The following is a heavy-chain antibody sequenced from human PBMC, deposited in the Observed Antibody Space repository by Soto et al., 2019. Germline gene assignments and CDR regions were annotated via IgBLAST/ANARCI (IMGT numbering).Heavy chain of an antibody. J-gene: IGHJ4*02. CDR3: ARSYSSRWRYFDY. Sequence: SLPFTVSGVSLRSGGYYWDLVRQHPGKGLEWIGYIYYSGSTYYNPSLKSRVTISVDTSKNQFSLKLNSMTAADTAVYYCARSYSSRWRYFDYCGQGTLRTVSS. CDR1: GVSLRSGGYY. V-gene: IGHV4-31*03. CDR2: IYYSGST. D-gene: IGHD6-13*01.